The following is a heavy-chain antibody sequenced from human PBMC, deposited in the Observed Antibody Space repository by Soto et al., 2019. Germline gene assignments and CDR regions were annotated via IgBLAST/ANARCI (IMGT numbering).Heavy chain of an antibody. J-gene: IGHJ4*02. CDR1: GFTFSSYS. CDR2: ITSGSSYI. D-gene: IGHD5-12*01. CDR3: ARDVGRGYDTNFDY. V-gene: IGHV3-21*06. Sequence: GGSLRLSCAASGFTFSSYSMNWVRQAPGKGREWVSSITSGSSYIYYADSVKGRFTISRDDAKNSLYLQMNSLRAEDTAVYNCARDVGRGYDTNFDYWGQGTLVTVSS.